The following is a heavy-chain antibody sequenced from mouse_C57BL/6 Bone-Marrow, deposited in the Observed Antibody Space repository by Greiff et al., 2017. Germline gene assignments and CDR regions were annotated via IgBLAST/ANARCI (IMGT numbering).Heavy chain of an antibody. J-gene: IGHJ1*03. D-gene: IGHD2-5*01. CDR3: ARGAYYSNYWYFDV. Sequence: QAHVKQPGAELVKPGASVKMSCKASGYTFTSYWITWVKQRPGQGLEWIGDIYPGSGSTNYNEKFKSKATLTVDTSSSTAYMQLSSLTSEDSAVYYCARGAYYSNYWYFDVWGTGTTVTVSS. CDR1: GYTFTSYW. V-gene: IGHV1-55*01. CDR2: IYPGSGST.